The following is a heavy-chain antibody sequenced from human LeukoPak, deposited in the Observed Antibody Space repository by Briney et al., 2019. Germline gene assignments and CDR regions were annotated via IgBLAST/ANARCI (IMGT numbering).Heavy chain of an antibody. CDR1: GGSISSCY. D-gene: IGHD5-18*01. Sequence: PSETLSLTCTVSGGSISSCYWSWIRQPPGKGLEYIGYIYYSGSTNYNPSLKSRVTISVDTSKNQFSLKLSSVTAADTAVYYCARTEESGYSYGYFGYYYYMDVWGKGTTVTVSS. CDR3: ARTEESGYSYGYFGYYYYMDV. J-gene: IGHJ6*03. V-gene: IGHV4-59*01. CDR2: IYYSGST.